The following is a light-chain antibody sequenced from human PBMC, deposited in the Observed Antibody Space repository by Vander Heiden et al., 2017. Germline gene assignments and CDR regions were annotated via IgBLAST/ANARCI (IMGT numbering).Light chain of an antibody. CDR3: ALWDDSLHGPV. Sequence: QSVLTQPPSASGTPGLRVTISCSGSKSNIGSNTVNWYQQLPGTAPKLLIYSYNQRPSGVPDRFSGSKSGTSASLAISGLQSEDEAHYYCALWDDSLHGPVFGGGTKLTVL. CDR1: KSNIGSNT. V-gene: IGLV1-44*01. J-gene: IGLJ3*02. CDR2: SYN.